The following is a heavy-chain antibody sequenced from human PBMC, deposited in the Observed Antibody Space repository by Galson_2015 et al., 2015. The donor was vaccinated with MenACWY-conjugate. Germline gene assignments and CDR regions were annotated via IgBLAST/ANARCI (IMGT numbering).Heavy chain of an antibody. CDR2: IYYSGST. D-gene: IGHD4-11*01. J-gene: IGHJ4*02. V-gene: IGHV4-59*01. Sequence: LSLTCTVSGGSISSYYWSWIRQPPGKGLEWIGYIYYSGSTNYNPSLKSRVTISVDTSKNQFSLKLSSVTAADTAVYYCARSLGTVTPEVSGFWGQGTLVTVSS. CDR3: ARSLGTVTPEVSGF. CDR1: GGSISSYY.